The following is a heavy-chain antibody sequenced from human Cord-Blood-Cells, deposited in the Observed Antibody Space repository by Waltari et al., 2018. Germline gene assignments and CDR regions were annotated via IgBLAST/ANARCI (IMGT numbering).Heavy chain of an antibody. V-gene: IGHV3-7*01. D-gene: IGHD4-17*01. Sequence: EVQLVESGGGLVQPGGSLRLSCAASGFTFSSYWMSWVRQAPGKGREWVANIKQDGSEKYYGDSVKGRFTISRDNAKNSLYLQMNSLRAEDTAVYYCARGSFYGDYSYSHDAFDIWGQGTMVTVSS. CDR3: ARGSFYGDYSYSHDAFDI. CDR1: GFTFSSYW. J-gene: IGHJ3*02. CDR2: IKQDGSEK.